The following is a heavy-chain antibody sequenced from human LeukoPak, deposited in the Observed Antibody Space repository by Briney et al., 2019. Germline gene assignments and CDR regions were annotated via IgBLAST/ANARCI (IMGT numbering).Heavy chain of an antibody. CDR2: IYYSGST. CDR1: GGSISSGDYY. D-gene: IGHD4-17*01. CDR3: ARAGYYGDTGNAFDI. V-gene: IGHV4-61*08. Sequence: SETLSLTCTVSGGSISSGDYYWSWIRQPPGKGLEWIGYIYYSGSTDYNPSLKSRVTISVDTSKNQFSLKLSSVTAADTAVYYCARAGYYGDTGNAFDIWGQGTMVTVSS. J-gene: IGHJ3*02.